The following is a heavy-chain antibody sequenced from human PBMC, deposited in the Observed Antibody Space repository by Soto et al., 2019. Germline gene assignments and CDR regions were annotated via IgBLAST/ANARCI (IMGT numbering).Heavy chain of an antibody. J-gene: IGHJ4*01. CDR3: ARGTPTAPGPCIVF. CDR1: GYTFSAYY. Sequence: ASVKVSCKASGYTFSAYYIHWVRQAPGQGLEWLGWINPNSRDTKNAQKFQGRVTMTRDASTGTAYMELSRLRSDDTAVYYCARGTPTAPGPCIVFWGPGTLVTVST. V-gene: IGHV1-2*02. CDR2: INPNSRDT. D-gene: IGHD4-17*01.